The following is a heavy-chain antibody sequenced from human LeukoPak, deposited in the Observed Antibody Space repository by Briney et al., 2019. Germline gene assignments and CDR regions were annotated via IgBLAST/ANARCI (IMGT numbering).Heavy chain of an antibody. CDR2: INGDVSST. V-gene: IGHV3-74*01. Sequence: GGSLRLSCAASGVTFSSYWMHWGPQAPGKGLVWVSRINGDVSSTTYADSVKGRFTISRDNAKNRLYLQMNSLRADDTALYYCATPFYCSGGRCYYPGAAYYYYGMDVWGKGTTVTVSS. D-gene: IGHD2-15*01. CDR3: ATPFYCSGGRCYYPGAAYYYYGMDV. J-gene: IGHJ6*04. CDR1: GVTFSSYW.